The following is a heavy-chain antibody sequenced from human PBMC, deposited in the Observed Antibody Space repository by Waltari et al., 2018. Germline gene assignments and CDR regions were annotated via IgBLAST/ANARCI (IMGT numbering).Heavy chain of an antibody. V-gene: IGHV3-53*01. CDR1: GFILRTNS. J-gene: IGHJ4*02. Sequence: EVQLVESGGGVIQPGGSLRLSCAASGFILRTNSMSWVRQAPGKGLEWVSVIYNDGTKLYADSVKGRFTVSRDNSKNMVHLQMDSLRAEDTAVYYCATDGDGDCSLCLAQWGQGTLVTVSS. D-gene: IGHD2-21*02. CDR3: ATDGDGDCSLCLAQ. CDR2: IYNDGTK.